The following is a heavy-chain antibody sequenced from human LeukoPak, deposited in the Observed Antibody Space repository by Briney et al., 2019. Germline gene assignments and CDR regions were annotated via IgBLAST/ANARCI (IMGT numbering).Heavy chain of an antibody. J-gene: IGHJ4*02. CDR1: GGSFSGYY. D-gene: IGHD1-14*01. CDR2: INHSGST. V-gene: IGHV4-34*01. Sequence: SETLSLTCAVYGGSFSGYYWSWIRQPPGKGLEWIREINHSGSTNYNPSLKSRVTISVDTSKNQFSLKLSSVTAADTAVYYCARRQTGRSLKFDYWGQGTLVTVSS. CDR3: ARRQTGRSLKFDY.